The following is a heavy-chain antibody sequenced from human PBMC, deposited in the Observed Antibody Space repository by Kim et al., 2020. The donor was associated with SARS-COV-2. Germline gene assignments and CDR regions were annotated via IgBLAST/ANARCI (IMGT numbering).Heavy chain of an antibody. D-gene: IGHD3-9*01. CDR2: IYNSGTT. CDR3: AKTSTYYDTLTGYYYY. J-gene: IGHJ6*01. Sequence: SETLSLTCTVSGDSISSGDYYWSWIRQPPGKGLEWIGYIYNSGTTYYNPSLQSRVTISVDTSNNEFSLKLRSVTAADTAVYYCAKTSTYYDTLTGYYYY. V-gene: IGHV4-30-4*01. CDR1: GDSISSGDYY.